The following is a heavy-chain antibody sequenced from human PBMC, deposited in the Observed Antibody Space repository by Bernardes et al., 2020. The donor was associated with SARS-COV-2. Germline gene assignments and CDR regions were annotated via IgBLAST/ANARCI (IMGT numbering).Heavy chain of an antibody. Sequence: GGSLRLSCAASGFTFANYAMAWVRQAPGKGLEWVSIITGGGATIYYADSVKGRFTISRDSSKNTLYLQMNSLRAEDTALYYCVRGPSDGHGRFEYWGQGALVTVSS. V-gene: IGHV3-23*01. CDR2: ITGGGATI. J-gene: IGHJ4*02. CDR1: GFTFANYA. CDR3: VRGPSDGHGRFEY.